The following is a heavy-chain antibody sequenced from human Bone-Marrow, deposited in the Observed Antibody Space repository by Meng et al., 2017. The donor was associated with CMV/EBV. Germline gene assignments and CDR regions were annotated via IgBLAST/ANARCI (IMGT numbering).Heavy chain of an antibody. CDR1: GGTFSSYA. CDR3: ASSCSSTSCYLVLFQH. V-gene: IGHV1-69*10. Sequence: AGKVSCKDAGGTFSSYAISWVRQAPGQGLEWMGGIIPILGIANYAQKFQGRVTITADKSTSTAYMELSSLRSEDTAVYYCASSCSSTSCYLVLFQHWGQGTLVTVSS. D-gene: IGHD2-2*01. CDR2: IIPILGIA. J-gene: IGHJ1*01.